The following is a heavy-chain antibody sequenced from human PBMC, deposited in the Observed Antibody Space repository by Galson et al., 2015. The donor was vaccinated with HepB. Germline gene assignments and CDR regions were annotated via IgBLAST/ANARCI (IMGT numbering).Heavy chain of an antibody. CDR2: ISAYNGST. CDR1: GYTFTSYG. J-gene: IGHJ4*02. V-gene: IGHV1-18*01. CDR3: ARDFGPVDDYGDYVCDY. D-gene: IGHD4-17*01. Sequence: SVKVSCKASGYTFTSYGISWVRQAPGQGLEWMGWISAYNGSTNYAQKLQGRVTMTTDTSTSTAYMELRSLRSDDTAVYYCARDFGPVDDYGDYVCDYWGQGTLVTVSS.